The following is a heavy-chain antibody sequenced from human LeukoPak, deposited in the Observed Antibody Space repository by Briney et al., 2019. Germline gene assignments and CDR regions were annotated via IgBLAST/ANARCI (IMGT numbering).Heavy chain of an antibody. J-gene: IGHJ4*02. CDR2: INHSGST. Sequence: SETLSLTCAVYGGSFSGYYWSWIRQPPGKGLEWIGEINHSGSTNSDPSLKSRVTISVDPSKNQFSLKLSSVTAADTAVYYCAREGYSYDSSGYSNYWGQGTLVTVSS. D-gene: IGHD3-22*01. CDR3: AREGYSYDSSGYSNY. V-gene: IGHV4-34*01. CDR1: GGSFSGYY.